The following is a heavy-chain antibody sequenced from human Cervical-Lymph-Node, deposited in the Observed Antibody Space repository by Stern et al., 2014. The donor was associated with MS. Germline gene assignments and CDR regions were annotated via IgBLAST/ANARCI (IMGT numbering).Heavy chain of an antibody. D-gene: IGHD4-23*01. J-gene: IGHJ6*02. CDR1: GFFVSGEC. CDR2: LYSGDTQ. Sequence: VQLVESGGGLVQPGGSLRLSCAASGFFVSGECMIWVRQAPGKGLEGGSVLYSGDTQAYTDSVRGRFTIFRDISKNILYLQMNRLRVEDTAVYFCARAPDYGGSSYKRTGMDVWGQGTTVTVSS. CDR3: ARAPDYGGSSYKRTGMDV. V-gene: IGHV3-53*01.